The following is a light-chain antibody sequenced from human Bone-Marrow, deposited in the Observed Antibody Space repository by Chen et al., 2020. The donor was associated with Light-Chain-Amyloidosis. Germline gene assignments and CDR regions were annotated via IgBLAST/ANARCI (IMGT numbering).Light chain of an antibody. CDR1: DLPTKY. CDR3: QSADSSGTYEVI. CDR2: RDT. V-gene: IGLV3-25*03. Sequence: SYALTQPPSVSVSPGHTARITCAGDDLPTKYAYWYQQKPGQAPVLVIHRDTERPSGISEGFSGYSSGTTATLTISGVQAEDEADYHCQSADSSGTYEVIFGGGTKLTVL. J-gene: IGLJ2*01.